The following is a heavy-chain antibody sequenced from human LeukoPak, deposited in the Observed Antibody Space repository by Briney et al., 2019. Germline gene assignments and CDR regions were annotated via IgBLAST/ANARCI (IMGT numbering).Heavy chain of an antibody. CDR3: ARDCQYGDYEEQGY. Sequence: ASVKVSCKASGYTFTSYAISWVRQAPGQGLEWMGRIIPILGIANYAQKFQGRVTITADKSTSTAYMELSSLRSEDTAVYYCARDCQYGDYEEQGYWGQGTLVTVSS. V-gene: IGHV1-69*04. CDR2: IIPILGIA. J-gene: IGHJ4*02. CDR1: GYTFTSYA. D-gene: IGHD4-17*01.